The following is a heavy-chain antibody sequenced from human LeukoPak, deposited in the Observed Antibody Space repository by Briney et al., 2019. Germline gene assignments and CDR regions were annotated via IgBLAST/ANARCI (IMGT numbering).Heavy chain of an antibody. CDR2: ISYDGSNK. D-gene: IGHD2-15*01. CDR3: ASLGVVVVAATEGHNWFDP. CDR1: GFTFSSYG. V-gene: IGHV3-30*03. Sequence: GGSLRLSCAASGFTFSSYGMHWVRQAPGKGLEWVAVISYDGSNKYYADSVKGRFTISRDNSKNTLYLQMNSLRAEDTAVYYCASLGVVVVAATEGHNWFDPWGQGTLVTVSS. J-gene: IGHJ5*02.